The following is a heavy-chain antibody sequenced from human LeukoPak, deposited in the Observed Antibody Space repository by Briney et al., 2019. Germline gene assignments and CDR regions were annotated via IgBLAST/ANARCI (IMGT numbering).Heavy chain of an antibody. J-gene: IGHJ6*02. CDR3: ARDPPHVMRTTVTTARYYGMDV. CDR1: GGSFSGYY. Sequence: SETLSLTCAVYGGSFSGYYWSWIRQSPGKGLEWIGEINHSGSTNYNPSLKSRVTISVDTSKNQFSLKLSSVTAADTAVYYCARDPPHVMRTTVTTARYYGMDVWGQGTTVTVSS. V-gene: IGHV4-34*01. D-gene: IGHD4-11*01. CDR2: INHSGST.